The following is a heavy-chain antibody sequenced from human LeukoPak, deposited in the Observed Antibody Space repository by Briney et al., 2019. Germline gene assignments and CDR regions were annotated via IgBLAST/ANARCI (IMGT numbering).Heavy chain of an antibody. CDR1: GFTFSSYS. CDR2: ISSSSSTI. J-gene: IGHJ5*02. V-gene: IGHV3-48*01. CDR3: AKDSYDSSGPNWFDP. D-gene: IGHD3-22*01. Sequence: SGGSLRLSCAASGFTFSSYSMNWVRQAPGKGLEWVSYISSSSSTIYYADSVKGRFTISRDNAKNSLYLQMNSLRAEDTALYYCAKDSYDSSGPNWFDPWGQGTLVTVSS.